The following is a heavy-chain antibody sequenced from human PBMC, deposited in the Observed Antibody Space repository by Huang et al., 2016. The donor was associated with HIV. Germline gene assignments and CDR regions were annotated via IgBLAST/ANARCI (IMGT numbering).Heavy chain of an antibody. J-gene: IGHJ2*01. CDR1: GGSLHGYY. Sequence: QVQLYQWGAGPLRPSETLSLTCGVSGGSLHGYYWNWLRQYPGRGLEWIGKVNHGGSTKYSPSLTSRGTISVDTSKIQFSLNLTSVTATDTADYYCATSRSGSGWFLDIWGRGTLVSVS. V-gene: IGHV4-34*01. D-gene: IGHD6-19*01. CDR3: ATSRSGSGWFLDI. CDR2: VNHGGST.